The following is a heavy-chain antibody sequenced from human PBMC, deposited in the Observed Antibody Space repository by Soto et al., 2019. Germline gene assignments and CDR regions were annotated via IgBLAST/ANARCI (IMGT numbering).Heavy chain of an antibody. Sequence: PSETLSLTCAVYGGSFSGYYWSWIRQPPGKGLEWIGEINHSGSTNYNPSLKSRVTISVDTSKNQFSLKLSSVTAADTAVYYCARGLDYGNDYWGQGTLVTVSS. D-gene: IGHD4-17*01. CDR2: INHSGST. V-gene: IGHV4-34*01. CDR3: ARGLDYGNDY. J-gene: IGHJ4*02. CDR1: GGSFSGYY.